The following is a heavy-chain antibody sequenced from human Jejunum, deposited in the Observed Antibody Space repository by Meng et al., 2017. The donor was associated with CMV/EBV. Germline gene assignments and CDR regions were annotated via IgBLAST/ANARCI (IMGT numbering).Heavy chain of an antibody. CDR1: GGSVSGYY. J-gene: IGHJ4*02. D-gene: IGHD5-18*01. CDR2: IHPSGST. Sequence: AVYGGSVSGYYWSWIRQPPGKGLEWIGEIHPSGSTHYNTFLKSRVTMSVDTSKSQISLKMNSVSAADTALYFCARGEDRAKVGNNWGQGTRVTVSS. CDR3: ARGEDRAKVGNN. V-gene: IGHV4-34*01.